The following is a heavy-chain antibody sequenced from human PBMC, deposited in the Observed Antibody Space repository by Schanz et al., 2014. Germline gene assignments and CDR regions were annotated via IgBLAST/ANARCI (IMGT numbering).Heavy chain of an antibody. CDR1: GFSLSDYS. Sequence: EVQLVESGGGLVKPGGSLRLSCAASGFSLSDYSMSWVRQAPGKGLEWVSSLSGGSSYIFYADSVKGRFTISRDNARYSLYLEMNSLRAEDTAVYYCVRDTDYHFDYWGQGTLVTVSS. D-gene: IGHD4-17*01. V-gene: IGHV3-21*01. CDR3: VRDTDYHFDY. CDR2: LSGGSSYI. J-gene: IGHJ4*02.